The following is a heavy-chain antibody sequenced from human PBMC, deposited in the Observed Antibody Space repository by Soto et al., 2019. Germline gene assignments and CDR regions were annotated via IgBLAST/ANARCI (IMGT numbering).Heavy chain of an antibody. CDR3: ARDSEQVRPVALLGASFVI. V-gene: IGHV3-9*01. J-gene: IGHJ3*02. D-gene: IGHD2-2*01. Sequence: EGQLVESGGGLVQPGRSLRLSCVASGFSFDHYAMHWVRQAPGKGLEWVAGITWNSGTKDYGNSVKGRFSISRDNAQNSLHLHMNSLGPEDTALYYCARDSEQVRPVALLGASFVIWGQGTLVTVSS. CDR1: GFSFDHYA. CDR2: ITWNSGTK.